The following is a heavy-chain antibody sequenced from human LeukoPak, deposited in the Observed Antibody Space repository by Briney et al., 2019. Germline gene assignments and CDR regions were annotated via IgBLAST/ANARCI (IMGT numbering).Heavy chain of an antibody. D-gene: IGHD3-9*01. CDR3: ARVALDYDILTGYSPDY. CDR2: IYHSGST. Sequence: SETLSLTCTVSGYSISSGYYWGWIRQPPGKGLEWIGSIYHSGSTYYNPSLKSRVTISVDTSKDQFSLKLSSVTAADTAVYYCARVALDYDILTGYSPDYWGQGTLVTVSS. J-gene: IGHJ4*02. CDR1: GYSISSGYY. V-gene: IGHV4-38-2*02.